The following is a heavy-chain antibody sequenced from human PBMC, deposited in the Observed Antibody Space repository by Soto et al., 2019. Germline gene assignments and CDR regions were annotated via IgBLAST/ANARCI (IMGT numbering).Heavy chain of an antibody. V-gene: IGHV4-59*01. D-gene: IGHD5-18*01. CDR2: IYYSGST. Sequence: QVQLQESGPGLVKPSETLSLTCTVSGGSISSYYWSWIRQPPGKGLEWIGYIYYSGSTNYNPSLKSRVXXSXDPXKNQFSLKLSYVTAADTAVYYCARGYSYGPYYFDYWGQGTLVTVSS. CDR1: GGSISSYY. J-gene: IGHJ4*02. CDR3: ARGYSYGPYYFDY.